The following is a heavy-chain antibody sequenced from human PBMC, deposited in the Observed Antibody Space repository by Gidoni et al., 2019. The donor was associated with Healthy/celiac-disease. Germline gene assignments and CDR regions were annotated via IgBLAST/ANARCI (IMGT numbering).Heavy chain of an antibody. CDR3: ARRVWDDFWSGYH. Sequence: PGKGLEWIGEIYHSGSTNYNPSLKSRVTISVDKSKNQFSLKLSSVTAADTAVYYCARRVWDDFWSGYHWGQGTLVTVSS. J-gene: IGHJ4*02. V-gene: IGHV4-4*02. D-gene: IGHD3-3*01. CDR2: IYHSGST.